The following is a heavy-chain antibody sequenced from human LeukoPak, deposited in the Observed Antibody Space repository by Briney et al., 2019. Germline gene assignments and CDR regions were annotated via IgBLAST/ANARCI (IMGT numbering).Heavy chain of an antibody. D-gene: IGHD3-16*02. CDR3: ARERIDSFDS. Sequence: SQTLSLTCAISGDTVSGTSGAWNWIRQSPSRGLEWLGRTYYRSKWFNDYAVSVKSRLTFSPDTSKNQVSLQLNSVIPEDTAVYYCARERIDSFDSWGQGTLVIVSS. V-gene: IGHV6-1*01. J-gene: IGHJ5*01. CDR2: TYYRSKWFN. CDR1: GDTVSGTSGA.